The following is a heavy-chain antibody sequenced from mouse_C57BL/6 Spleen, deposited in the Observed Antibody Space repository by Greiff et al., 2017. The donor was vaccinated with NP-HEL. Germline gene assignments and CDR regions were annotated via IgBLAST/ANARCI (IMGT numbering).Heavy chain of an antibody. J-gene: IGHJ4*01. CDR3: ARVYDGYFRGYAMDY. V-gene: IGHV1-69*01. D-gene: IGHD2-3*01. CDR2: IDPSDSYT. CDR1: GYTFTSYW. Sequence: VQLQQPGAELVMPGASVKLSCKASGYTFTSYWMHWVKQRPGQGLEWIGEIDPSDSYTNYNQKFKGKSTLTVDKSSSTAYMQLSSLTSEDSAVYYCARVYDGYFRGYAMDYWGQGTSVTVSS.